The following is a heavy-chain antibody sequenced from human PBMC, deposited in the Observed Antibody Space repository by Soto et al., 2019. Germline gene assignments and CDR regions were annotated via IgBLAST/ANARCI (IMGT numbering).Heavy chain of an antibody. Sequence: EVQLLESGGGLVQPGGSLRLSCAASGFTFSSYAMSWVRQAPGKGLEWVSAISGSGGSTYYADSVKGRFTISRDNSKNTLYLQMNSLRAEDTAVYYCAKDPGSGSSDRMNGFQHWGQGTLVTVSS. CDR3: AKDPGSGSSDRMNGFQH. CDR2: ISGSGGST. D-gene: IGHD6-13*01. CDR1: GFTFSSYA. V-gene: IGHV3-23*01. J-gene: IGHJ1*01.